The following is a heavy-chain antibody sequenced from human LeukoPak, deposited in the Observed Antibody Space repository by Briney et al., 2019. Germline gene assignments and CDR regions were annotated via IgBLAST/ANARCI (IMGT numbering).Heavy chain of an antibody. CDR2: ISAYNGNT. V-gene: IGHV1-18*01. CDR1: GYTFTSYG. D-gene: IGHD3-10*01. Sequence: ASVKVSCKASGYTFTSYGISWVRQAPGQGLEWMGWISAYNGNTDYAQKLQGRVTMTTDTSTSTAYMELRSLRSDDTAVYYCARAHYYGSGSYYSGYYYGMDVWGQGTTVTVSS. CDR3: ARAHYYGSGSYYSGYYYGMDV. J-gene: IGHJ6*02.